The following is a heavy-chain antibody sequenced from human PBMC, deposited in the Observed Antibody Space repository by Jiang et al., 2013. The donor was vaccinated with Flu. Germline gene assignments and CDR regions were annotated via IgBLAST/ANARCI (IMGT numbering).Heavy chain of an antibody. Sequence: SGAEVKKPGASVKSSCKASGYIFTSHYMHWVRQAPGQGLEWMAIINPSNGGTNYAQKFQGRVTLTRDTSTSTVYMELSSLRSEDTAVYYCARDTSAADTFWWFDPWGQGTLVTVSS. V-gene: IGHV1-46*01. CDR3: ARDTSAADTFWWFDP. D-gene: IGHD6-13*01. CDR2: INPSNGGT. J-gene: IGHJ5*02. CDR1: GYIFTSHY.